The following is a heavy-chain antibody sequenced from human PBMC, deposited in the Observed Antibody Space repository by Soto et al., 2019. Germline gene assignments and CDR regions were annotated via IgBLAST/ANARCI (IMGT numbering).Heavy chain of an antibody. CDR2: IWHDGSQK. CDR1: GFTFSSYG. CDR3: ARDRDGRWYVFDS. V-gene: IGHV3-33*01. D-gene: IGHD6-13*01. Sequence: QVHLVESGGGVVQPGRSLRLSCAASGFTFSSYGMHWVRQAPGKGLEWVAVIWHDGSQKYHADSVKGRFSISRDNSKNTLYLQMNSLRAEDTAVYYCARDRDGRWYVFDSWGQGTLVTVSS. J-gene: IGHJ4*02.